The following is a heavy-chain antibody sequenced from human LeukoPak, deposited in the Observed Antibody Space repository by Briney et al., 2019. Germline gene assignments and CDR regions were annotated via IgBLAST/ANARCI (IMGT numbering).Heavy chain of an antibody. CDR3: ARDNSVEDTAWWFDP. V-gene: IGHV1-18*01. CDR1: GYTFTGYG. Sequence: ASVKVSCKASGYTFTGYGISWVRQAPGQGLEWMGWISAYNGNTNYAQKLQGRVTMTTDTSTSTAYMELSSLRSEDTAVYYCARDNSVEDTAWWFDPWGQGTLVTVSS. J-gene: IGHJ5*02. CDR2: ISAYNGNT. D-gene: IGHD4-23*01.